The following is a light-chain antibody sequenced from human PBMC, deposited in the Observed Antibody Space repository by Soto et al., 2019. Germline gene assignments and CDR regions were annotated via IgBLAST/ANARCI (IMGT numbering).Light chain of an antibody. J-gene: IGKJ1*01. CDR1: QTIGEW. CDR2: RAS. V-gene: IGKV1-5*03. CDR3: QQYNGYSRA. Sequence: DIQMTQSPSTLSASIGDRVTITCRASQTIGEWLAWYQQKPGKAPKLRIYRASNLESGVPSRFSGSGSGTEFTLTISSLQPDDFATYYCQQYNGYSRAFGQGTKVEIK.